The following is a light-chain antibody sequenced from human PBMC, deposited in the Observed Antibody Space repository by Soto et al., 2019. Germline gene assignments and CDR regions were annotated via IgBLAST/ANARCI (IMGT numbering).Light chain of an antibody. CDR2: DAS. Sequence: EIVLTQSPATLSLSPGERATLSCRASQSVSSYLAWYQQKPGQAPRLLIYDASNRATGIPARFSGSGSGTDFTLPISSLEPEDFAVHYCQQRSNWPMYTFGQGTKLEIK. CDR3: QQRSNWPMYT. V-gene: IGKV3-11*01. J-gene: IGKJ2*01. CDR1: QSVSSY.